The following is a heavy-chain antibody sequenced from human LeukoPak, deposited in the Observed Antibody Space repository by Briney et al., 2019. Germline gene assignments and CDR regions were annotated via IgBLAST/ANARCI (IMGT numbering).Heavy chain of an antibody. D-gene: IGHD6-13*01. CDR1: GGTFSSYA. Sequence: SVKVSCKASGGTFSSYAISWVRQAPGQGLEWMGRIIPILGIANCAQKFQGRVTITADKSTSTAYMELSSLRSEDTAVYYCAREARGSSWYRDYYYGMDVWGQGTTVTVSS. CDR2: IIPILGIA. CDR3: AREARGSSWYRDYYYGMDV. V-gene: IGHV1-69*04. J-gene: IGHJ6*02.